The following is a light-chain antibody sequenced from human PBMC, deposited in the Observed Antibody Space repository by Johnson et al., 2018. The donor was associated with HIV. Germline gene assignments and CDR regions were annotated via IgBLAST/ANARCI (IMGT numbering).Light chain of an antibody. Sequence: QSVLTQPPSVSAAPGQKVTISCFGSDSDIGNNYVSWYQQLPGTAPKLLIYDNNKRPSGIPDRFSGSKSGTSATLGITGLQTGDEADYYCETWDSSPSGVFGTGTKVTVL. V-gene: IGLV1-51*01. CDR1: DSDIGNNY. CDR3: ETWDSSPSGV. J-gene: IGLJ1*01. CDR2: DNN.